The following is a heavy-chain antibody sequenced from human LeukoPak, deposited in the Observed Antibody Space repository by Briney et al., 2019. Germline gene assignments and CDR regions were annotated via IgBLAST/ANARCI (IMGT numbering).Heavy chain of an antibody. CDR1: GYSISSGYY. V-gene: IGHV4-38-2*02. CDR2: SGST. J-gene: IGHJ5*02. D-gene: IGHD3-3*01. Sequence: SETLSLTCTVSGYSISSGYYWDWIRQPPGKGLEWIGSGSTYYNPSLKSRVTISVDTSKNQFSLKLSSVTAADTAVYYCARVYYDFWSGYEGWFDPWGQGTLVTVSS. CDR3: ARVYYDFWSGYEGWFDP.